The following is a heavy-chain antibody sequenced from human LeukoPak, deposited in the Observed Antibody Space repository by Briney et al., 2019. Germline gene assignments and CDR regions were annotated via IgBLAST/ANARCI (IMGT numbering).Heavy chain of an antibody. V-gene: IGHV1-8*01. CDR1: GYTFTSYD. D-gene: IGHD4-17*01. CDR2: MNPNSGNT. CDR3: ARARRSSDYGDHGTVKY. J-gene: IGHJ4*02. Sequence: ASVKVSCKASGYTFTSYDINWVRQATGQGLEWMGWMNPNSGNTGYAQKFQGRVTMTRNTSISTAYMELSSLRSEDTAVYYCARARRSSDYGDHGTVKYWGQGTLVTVSS.